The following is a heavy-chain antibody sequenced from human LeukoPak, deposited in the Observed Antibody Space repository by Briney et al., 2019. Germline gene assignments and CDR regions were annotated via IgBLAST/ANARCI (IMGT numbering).Heavy chain of an antibody. CDR3: ARDRLDYVWGSYRFAPTDAFDI. V-gene: IGHV1-2*02. D-gene: IGHD3-16*02. Sequence: GASVKVSCKASGYTFTGYYMHWVRQAPGQGLEWMGWINPNSGGTNYAQKFQGRVTMTRDTSISTAYMELSRLRSDDTAVYYCARDRLDYVWGSYRFAPTDAFDIWGQGTMVTVSS. CDR2: INPNSGGT. J-gene: IGHJ3*02. CDR1: GYTFTGYY.